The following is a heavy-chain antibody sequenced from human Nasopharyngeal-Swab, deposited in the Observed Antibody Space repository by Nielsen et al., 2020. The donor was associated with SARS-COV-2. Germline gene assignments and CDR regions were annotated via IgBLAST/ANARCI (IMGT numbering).Heavy chain of an antibody. D-gene: IGHD2-2*01. CDR2: IIPIFGTA. J-gene: IGHJ6*02. Sequence: WVRQAPGQGLEWMGGIIPIFGTANYAQKFQGRVTITADKSTSTAYMELSSLRSGDTAVYYCASPYCSSTSCRLSYYYGMDVWGQGTTVTVSS. V-gene: IGHV1-69*06. CDR3: ASPYCSSTSCRLSYYYGMDV.